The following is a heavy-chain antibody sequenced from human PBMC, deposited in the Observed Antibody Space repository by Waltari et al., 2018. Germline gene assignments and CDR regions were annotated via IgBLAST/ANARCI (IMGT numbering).Heavy chain of an antibody. CDR2: INHSGST. CDR3: ARIRVWFEGYYYYGMDV. Sequence: QVQLQESGPGLVKPSETLSLTCTVSGGSISSYYWSWIRQPPGKGLEWIGEINHSGSTNYNPSLKSRVTISVDTSKNQFSLKLSSVTAADTAVYYCARIRVWFEGYYYYGMDVWGQGTTVTVSS. V-gene: IGHV4-59*12. J-gene: IGHJ6*02. D-gene: IGHD3-10*01. CDR1: GGSISSYY.